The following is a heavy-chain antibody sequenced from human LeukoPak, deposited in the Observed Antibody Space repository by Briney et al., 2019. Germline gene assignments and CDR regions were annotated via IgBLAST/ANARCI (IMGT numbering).Heavy chain of an antibody. D-gene: IGHD5-18*01. CDR2: IYYSGST. CDR3: ARLDVDTAMCFDY. J-gene: IGHJ4*02. CDR1: VGSITSGSYY. V-gene: IGHV4-39*01. Sequence: SETLSLTCTVSVGSITSGSYYWGWFRHPPGKGREGIGSIYYSGSTYYNPSLKSRVTISVDTSKNQFSLKLSSVTAADTAVYYCARLDVDTAMCFDYWGQGTLVTVSS.